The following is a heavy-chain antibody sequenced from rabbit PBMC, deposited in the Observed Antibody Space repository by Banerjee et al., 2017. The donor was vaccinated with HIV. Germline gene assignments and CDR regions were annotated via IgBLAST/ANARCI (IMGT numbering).Heavy chain of an antibody. V-gene: IGHV1S47*01. CDR3: VRSSIATMAMVINVGNSYHYYFNL. Sequence: QEQLVESGGGLVQPGESLTLSCKASGFDFNTYGISWVRQAPGKGLEWIGYIDPGFGSTYYANWVSGRFTISSHNAQNTLYLQLNSLTAADTATYFCVRSSIATMAMVINVGNSYHYYFNLWGPGTLVTVS. D-gene: IGHD2-1*01. CDR1: GFDFNTYG. J-gene: IGHJ4*01. CDR2: IDPGFGST.